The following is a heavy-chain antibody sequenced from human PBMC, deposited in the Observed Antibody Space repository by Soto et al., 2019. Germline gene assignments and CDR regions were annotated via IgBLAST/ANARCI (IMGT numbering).Heavy chain of an antibody. CDR2: IYYSGST. CDR3: ARPVFSHDSSGYYLGWFDP. V-gene: IGHV4-39*01. Sequence: SETLSLTCTVSGGSISSSSYYWGWIRQPPGKGLEWIGSIYYSGSTYYNPSLKSRVTISVDTSKNQFSLKLSSVTAADTAVYYCARPVFSHDSSGYYLGWFDPWGQGTLVTVSS. CDR1: GGSISSSSYY. D-gene: IGHD3-22*01. J-gene: IGHJ5*02.